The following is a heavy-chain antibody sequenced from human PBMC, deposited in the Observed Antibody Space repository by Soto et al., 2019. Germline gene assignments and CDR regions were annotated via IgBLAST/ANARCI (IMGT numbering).Heavy chain of an antibody. D-gene: IGHD3-10*01. Sequence: QVQLVQSGAEVKKPGSSVKVSCKASGGTFSSYAISWVRQAPGQGLEWMGGIIPIFGTANYAQKFQGRVTITADGSTSTAYMELSSLRAEDTAVYYCARDLRRYYYGSGSPNWFDPWGQGTLVTVSS. CDR2: IIPIFGTA. CDR1: GGTFSSYA. V-gene: IGHV1-69*01. CDR3: ARDLRRYYYGSGSPNWFDP. J-gene: IGHJ5*02.